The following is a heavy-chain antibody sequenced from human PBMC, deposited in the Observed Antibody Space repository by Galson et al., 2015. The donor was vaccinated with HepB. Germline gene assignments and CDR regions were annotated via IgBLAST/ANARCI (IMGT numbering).Heavy chain of an antibody. CDR1: GFTFSSYG. CDR2: ISYDGSNK. V-gene: IGHV3-30*18. CDR3: AKDGSSSSPFDY. Sequence: SLRLSCAASGFTFSSYGMHWVRQAPGKGLEWVAVISYDGSNKYYADSVKGRFTISRDNSKNTLYLQMNSLRAEDTAVYYCAKDGSSSSPFDYWGQGTLVTVSS. D-gene: IGHD6-6*01. J-gene: IGHJ4*02.